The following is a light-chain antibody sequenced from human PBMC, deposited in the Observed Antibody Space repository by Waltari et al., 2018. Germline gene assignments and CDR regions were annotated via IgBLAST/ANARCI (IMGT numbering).Light chain of an antibody. Sequence: QSILTQPPSASGTPGRTVTISCSGSTSNVGANSVCWYQQLPGTAPKLLIFGNNQRPSGVPDRFSGSKSGTSASLAIRGLRSEDEADYHCATWDDRLTAVFGGGTKLTVL. CDR3: ATWDDRLTAV. J-gene: IGLJ2*01. CDR1: TSNVGANS. CDR2: GNN. V-gene: IGLV1-47*01.